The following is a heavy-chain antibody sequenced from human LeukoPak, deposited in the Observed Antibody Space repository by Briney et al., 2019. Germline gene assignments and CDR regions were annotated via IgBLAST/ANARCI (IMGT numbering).Heavy chain of an antibody. CDR2: INPNSGGT. CDR3: TREDDSSGYRPFDI. V-gene: IGHV1-2*06. CDR1: GYTFTGYY. Sequence: GASVKVSFKASGYTFTGYYIHWVRQAPGQGLEWMGRINPNSGGTNYAQKFQGRVTMTRDTSISTAYMDLSSLRSDDTAVYYCTREDDSSGYRPFDIWGQGTMVTVSS. D-gene: IGHD3-22*01. J-gene: IGHJ3*02.